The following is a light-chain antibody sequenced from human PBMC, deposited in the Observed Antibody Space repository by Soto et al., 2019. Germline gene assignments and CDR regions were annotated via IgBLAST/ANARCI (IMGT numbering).Light chain of an antibody. CDR3: MQVLHTPFT. Sequence: DIVITQSPPALSVTPGEPASISCSSSQSLLHSDGYTYVDWYVQRPGQSPQLLIYLGSNRASGVPDRLSRSGSGTDFTLKISKVESEDVGIYYCMQVLHTPFTFGPGTKVDI. J-gene: IGKJ3*01. CDR1: QSLLHSDGYTY. V-gene: IGKV2-28*01. CDR2: LGS.